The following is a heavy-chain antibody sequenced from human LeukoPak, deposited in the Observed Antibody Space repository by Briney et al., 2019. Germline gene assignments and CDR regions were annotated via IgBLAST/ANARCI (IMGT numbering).Heavy chain of an antibody. J-gene: IGHJ6*03. V-gene: IGHV4-31*03. D-gene: IGHD2-2*01. CDR3: ARVSRLTPNYYMDV. Sequence: SQTLSLTCTVSGGSISSGGYYWSWIRQHPGKGLEWIVYIYYSGSTYYNPSLKSRVTISVDTSKNQFSLKLSSVTAADTAVYYCARVSRLTPNYYMDVWGKGTTVTVSS. CDR2: IYYSGST. CDR1: GGSISSGGYY.